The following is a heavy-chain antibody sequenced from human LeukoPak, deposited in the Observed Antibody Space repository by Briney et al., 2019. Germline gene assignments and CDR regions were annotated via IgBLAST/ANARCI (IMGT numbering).Heavy chain of an antibody. CDR1: GGSISSSSYY. Sequence: SETLSLTCTVSGGSISSSSYYWGWIRQPPGKGLEWIGSIYYSGSTYYNPSLKSRVTISVDTSKNQFSLKLSSVTAADTAVYCCARYGELLWFGEGIAGFDYWGQGTLVTVSS. J-gene: IGHJ4*02. CDR2: IYYSGST. CDR3: ARYGELLWFGEGIAGFDY. D-gene: IGHD3-10*01. V-gene: IGHV4-39*01.